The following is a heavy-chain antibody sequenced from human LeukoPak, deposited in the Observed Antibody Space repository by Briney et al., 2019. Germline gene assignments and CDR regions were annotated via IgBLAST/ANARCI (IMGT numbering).Heavy chain of an antibody. CDR1: GGSVSTTSYY. J-gene: IGHJ6*03. CDR3: AREPISYYYMDV. Sequence: SETLSLTCTVSGGSVSTTSYYCAWIRQPPGKGLEWIGAPDYHGGAHYSPSLKSRVTISIDTSNNHLSLKLTSVTAADTAVYYWAREPISYYYMDVWGKGTTVTVSS. CDR2: PDYHGGA. V-gene: IGHV4-39*07.